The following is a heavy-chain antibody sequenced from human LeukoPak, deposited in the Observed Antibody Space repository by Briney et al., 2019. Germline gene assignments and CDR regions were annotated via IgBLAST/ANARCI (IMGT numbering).Heavy chain of an antibody. CDR3: ARLHEPDYYYYGMDV. Sequence: SETLSLTCTVSGGSISSSSYYWSWIRQPPGKGLEWIGEINHSGSTNYNPSLKSRVTISVDTSKNQFSLKLSSVTAADTAVYYCARLHEPDYYYYGMDVWGQGTTVTVSS. CDR2: INHSGST. J-gene: IGHJ6*02. CDR1: GGSISSSSYY. V-gene: IGHV4-39*07.